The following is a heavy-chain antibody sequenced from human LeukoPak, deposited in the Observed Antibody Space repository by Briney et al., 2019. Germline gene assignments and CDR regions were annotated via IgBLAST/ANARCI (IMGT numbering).Heavy chain of an antibody. D-gene: IGHD1-7*01. CDR3: ARDLFWNYGIFDY. V-gene: IGHV1-2*02. Sequence: ASVKVSCKASGYTFTGYYMHWVRQAPGQGLEWMGWINPNSGGTNYAQKFQGRVTMTRDTSISTAYMELSRLRSDDTAVYYCARDLFWNYGIFDYWGQGTLVTVSS. J-gene: IGHJ4*02. CDR1: GYTFTGYY. CDR2: INPNSGGT.